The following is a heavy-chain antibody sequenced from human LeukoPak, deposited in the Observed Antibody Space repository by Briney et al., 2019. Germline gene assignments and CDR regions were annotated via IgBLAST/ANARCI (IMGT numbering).Heavy chain of an antibody. J-gene: IGHJ4*02. CDR1: GFTFDDYA. CDR3: AKMANVAVAGHFDY. D-gene: IGHD6-19*01. Sequence: QPGGSLRLSCAASGFTFDDYAMHWVRQAPGKGLEWVSGISWNSGSIGYADSVKGRFTISRDNAKNSLYLQMNSLRAEDTALYYCAKMANVAVAGHFDYWGQGTLVTVSS. V-gene: IGHV3-9*01. CDR2: ISWNSGSI.